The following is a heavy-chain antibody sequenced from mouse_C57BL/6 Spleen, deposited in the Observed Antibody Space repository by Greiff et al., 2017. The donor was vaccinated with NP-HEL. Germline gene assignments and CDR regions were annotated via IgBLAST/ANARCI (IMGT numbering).Heavy chain of an antibody. D-gene: IGHD3-1*01. Sequence: EVQVVESGGGLVKPGGSLKLSCAASGFTFNNYAMSWVRQTPEKRLEWVATISDGGSYTYYPDNVKGRFTISRDNAKNNLYLQMSHLKSEDTAMYYCARESLGTYWGQGTLVTVSA. J-gene: IGHJ3*01. CDR3: ARESLGTY. CDR2: ISDGGSYT. CDR1: GFTFNNYA. V-gene: IGHV5-4*01.